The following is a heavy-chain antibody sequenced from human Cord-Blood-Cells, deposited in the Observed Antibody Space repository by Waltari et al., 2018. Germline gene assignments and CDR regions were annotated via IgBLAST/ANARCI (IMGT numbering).Heavy chain of an antibody. V-gene: IGHV4-34*01. D-gene: IGHD3-9*01. CDR2: INHSGST. J-gene: IGHJ4*02. Sequence: QVQLQQWGAGLLKPSEVLSLTCAVYGGSFRGYYWRWLRQPPGKGHEWIGEINHSGSTNYNPSLKSRVTISVDTSKNQFSLKLSSVTAADTAVYYCARSYDILTGYYFDYWGQGTLVTVSS. CDR1: GGSFRGYY. CDR3: ARSYDILTGYYFDY.